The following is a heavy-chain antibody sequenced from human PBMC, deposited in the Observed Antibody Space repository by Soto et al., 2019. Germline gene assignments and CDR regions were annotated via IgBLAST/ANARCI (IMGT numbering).Heavy chain of an antibody. J-gene: IGHJ4*02. Sequence: PGGSLRLSCAASGFTFSSYAMSWVRQAPGKGLEWVSAISGSGGSTYYAESVKGRFTISRDNSKNTLYLQMNSLRAEDMAVYYCSKSTYYYDSSGPRTIHLDYWGQGTLVTVSS. CDR3: SKSTYYYDSSGPRTIHLDY. CDR2: ISGSGGST. V-gene: IGHV3-23*01. CDR1: GFTFSSYA. D-gene: IGHD3-22*01.